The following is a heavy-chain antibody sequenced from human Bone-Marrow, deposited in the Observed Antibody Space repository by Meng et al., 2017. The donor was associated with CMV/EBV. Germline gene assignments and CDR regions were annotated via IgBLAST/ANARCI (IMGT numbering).Heavy chain of an antibody. Sequence: SCQPSGYTFTGYYMHWVRQAPGQGLEWMGWINPNSGGTNYAQKFQGRVTMTRDTSISTAYMELSRLRSDDTAVYYCARDQRRTPSDYWGQGTLVTVSS. CDR3: ARDQRRTPSDY. CDR2: INPNSGGT. J-gene: IGHJ4*02. V-gene: IGHV1-2*02. CDR1: GYTFTGYY. D-gene: IGHD1-1*01.